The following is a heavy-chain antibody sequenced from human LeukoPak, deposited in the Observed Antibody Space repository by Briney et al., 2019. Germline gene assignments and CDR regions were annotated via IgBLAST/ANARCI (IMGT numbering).Heavy chain of an antibody. V-gene: IGHV6-1*01. CDR1: GDSVSINSAA. CDR3: AGSPSPYSSGWYFDY. J-gene: IGHJ4*02. D-gene: IGHD6-19*01. Sequence: SQTLSLTCAISGDSVSINSAAWDWVRQSPSRGLEWLGRTYQRSKWCNDYAVSVKSRITINPDISKNQFSLQLNSVTPEDTAVYYCAGSPSPYSSGWYFDYWGQGTLVTVSS. CDR2: TYQRSKWCN.